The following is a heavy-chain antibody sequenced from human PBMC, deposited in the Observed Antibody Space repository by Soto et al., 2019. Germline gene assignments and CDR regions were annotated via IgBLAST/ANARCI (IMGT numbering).Heavy chain of an antibody. CDR1: GFTFSSYE. D-gene: IGHD1-1*01. CDR3: ATTKHYYYYGMDV. J-gene: IGHJ6*02. Sequence: EVQLVESGGGLVQPGGSLRLSCAASGFTFSSYEMNWVRQAPGKGLEWVSHISSSGSTIYYADSVKGRFTISRDNAKNSLYLQMNSLRAEDTAVYYCATTKHYYYYGMDVWGQGTTVTVSS. V-gene: IGHV3-48*03. CDR2: ISSSGSTI.